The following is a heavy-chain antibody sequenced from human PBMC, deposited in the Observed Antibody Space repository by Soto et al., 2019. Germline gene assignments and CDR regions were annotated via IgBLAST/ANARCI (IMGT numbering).Heavy chain of an antibody. V-gene: IGHV1-24*01. CDR1: GYTLTELS. CDR3: AKAIAVAGYFDP. D-gene: IGHD6-19*01. Sequence: ASVKVSCKVSGYTLTELSMHWVRQAPGKGLEWMGGFDPEDGETIYAQKFQGRVTMTEDTSTDTAYMELSSLRSEDTAVYYCAKAIAVAGYFDPWGQGTLVIVSS. CDR2: FDPEDGET. J-gene: IGHJ5*02.